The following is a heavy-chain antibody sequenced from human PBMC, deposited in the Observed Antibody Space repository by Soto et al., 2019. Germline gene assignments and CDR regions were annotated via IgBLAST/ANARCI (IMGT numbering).Heavy chain of an antibody. V-gene: IGHV3-30*04. J-gene: IGHJ5*02. CDR3: VGAAMWTGKGFEA. CDR1: GFSFSSYT. Sequence: QVQLVESGGGVVQPGRSLRLSCAASGFSFSSYTMHWVRQTPGRGLQWVAVTSYDGTNKYYVDSVRGRFTISRDNSNSTLYLQMNNLRADDTAVYYCVGAAMWTGKGFEAWGQGTLLTVSS. D-gene: IGHD3-9*01. CDR2: TSYDGTNK.